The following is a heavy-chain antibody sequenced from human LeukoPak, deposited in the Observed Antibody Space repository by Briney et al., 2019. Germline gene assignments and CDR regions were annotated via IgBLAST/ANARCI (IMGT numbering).Heavy chain of an antibody. CDR3: ARQGIVGATQGFDY. V-gene: IGHV3-74*01. J-gene: IGHJ4*02. D-gene: IGHD1-26*01. CDR1: GFTFSDYY. CDR2: INADESIT. Sequence: GGSLRLSCAASGFTFSDYYMHWVRQAPGKGLVWVSHINADESITQYADSVKGRFTISRDNAKNSLYLQMNSLRAEDTAVYYCARQGIVGATQGFDYWGQGTLVTVSS.